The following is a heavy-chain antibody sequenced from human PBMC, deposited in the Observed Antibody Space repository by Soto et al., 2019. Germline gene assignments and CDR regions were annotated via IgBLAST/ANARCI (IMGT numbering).Heavy chain of an antibody. CDR2: IYYSGST. Sequence: PSETLSLTCTVSGGSISSGGYYWSWIRQHPGKGLEWIGYIYYSGSTYYNPSLKSRVTISVDTSKNQFSLKLSSVTAADTAVYYCARQVVVAPSALYYFDYWGQGTLVTVSS. J-gene: IGHJ4*02. CDR3: ARQVVVAPSALYYFDY. D-gene: IGHD2-15*01. V-gene: IGHV4-31*03. CDR1: GGSISSGGYY.